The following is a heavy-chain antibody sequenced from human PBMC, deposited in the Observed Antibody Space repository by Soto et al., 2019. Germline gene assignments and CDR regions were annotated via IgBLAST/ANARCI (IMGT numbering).Heavy chain of an antibody. Sequence: ESGGGLVQPGGSLRLSCAASGFTFSNYAMSWVRQAPGKGLEWVSGFSGSGDTTYYADSVKGRFTISRDNSKNTLYLHMSSLRAEDTAVFYCAKERWGDDGFDIWGQGTMVTVSS. CDR3: AKERWGDDGFDI. J-gene: IGHJ3*02. CDR1: GFTFSNYA. V-gene: IGHV3-23*01. CDR2: FSGSGDTT. D-gene: IGHD3-16*01.